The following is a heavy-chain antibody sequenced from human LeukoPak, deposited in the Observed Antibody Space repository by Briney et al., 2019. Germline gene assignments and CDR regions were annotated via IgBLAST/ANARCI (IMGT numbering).Heavy chain of an antibody. CDR3: ARLYSGYDLYYYYYYGMDV. CDR1: GGSISSYY. Sequence: SETLSLTCTVSGGSISSYYWSWIRQPPGKGLEWIGYIYYSVSTNYNPSLKSRVTISVDTSKNQFSLKLSSVTAADTAVYYCARLYSGYDLYYYYYYGMDVWGKGTTVTVSS. V-gene: IGHV4-59*01. D-gene: IGHD5-12*01. J-gene: IGHJ6*04. CDR2: IYYSVST.